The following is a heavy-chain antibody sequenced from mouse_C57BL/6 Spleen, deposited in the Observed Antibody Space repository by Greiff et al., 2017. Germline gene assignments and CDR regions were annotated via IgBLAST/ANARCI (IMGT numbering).Heavy chain of an antibody. J-gene: IGHJ4*01. CDR1: GYTFTDYY. D-gene: IGHD4-1*01. CDR3: ARSTGTSYYAMDY. CDR2: IYPGSGNT. Sequence: VQLQESGAELVRPGASVKLSCKASGYTFTDYYINWVKQRPGQGLEWIARIYPGSGNTYYNEKFKGKATLTAEKSSSTAYMQLSSLTSEDSAVYFCARSTGTSYYAMDYWGQGTSVTVSS. V-gene: IGHV1-76*01.